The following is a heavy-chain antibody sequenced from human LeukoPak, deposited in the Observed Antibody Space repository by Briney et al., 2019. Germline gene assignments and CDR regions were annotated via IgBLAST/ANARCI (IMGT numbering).Heavy chain of an antibody. D-gene: IGHD6-13*01. Sequence: ASVKVSCKASGYTFTSYDINWVRQATGQGLEWMGWINPNSGGTNYAQKFQGRVTMTRDTSISTAYMELSRLRSDDTAVYYCARDTDPYIAAAGLYYWGQGTLVTVSS. CDR3: ARDTDPYIAAAGLYY. V-gene: IGHV1-2*02. CDR1: GYTFTSYD. J-gene: IGHJ4*02. CDR2: INPNSGGT.